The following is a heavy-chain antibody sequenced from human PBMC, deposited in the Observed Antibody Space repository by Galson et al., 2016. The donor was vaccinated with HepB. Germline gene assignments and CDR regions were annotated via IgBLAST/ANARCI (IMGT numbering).Heavy chain of an antibody. D-gene: IGHD3-10*01. CDR3: GRAAGSGSRYYYGVDV. V-gene: IGHV3-11*04. J-gene: IGHJ6*02. Sequence: SLRLSCAGSGFTFSDYYMTWIRQAPGKGPEWLSYISSGSSVIYYADSVKGRFTISRDNAMNSLYLQMNSLRGEDTAVYYCGRAAGSGSRYYYGVDVWGQGTTVTVSS. CDR2: ISSGSSVI. CDR1: GFTFSDYY.